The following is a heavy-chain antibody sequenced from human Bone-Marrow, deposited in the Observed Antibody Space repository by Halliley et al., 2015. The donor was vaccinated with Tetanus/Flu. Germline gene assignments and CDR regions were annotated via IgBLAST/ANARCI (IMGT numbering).Heavy chain of an antibody. D-gene: IGHD6-19*01. CDR1: GGSISRYY. J-gene: IGHJ6*02. CDR3: ARGHRVSNGWGTYYNYGMDA. CDR2: IHDSGST. Sequence: TLSLTCTVSGGSISRYYWSWIRQPPGKGLEWIGYIHDSGSTKYNPSLQSRVTISVDTSKNQFSLKLSSVSAADTAVYYCARGHRVSNGWGTYYNYGMDAWGQGTAVSVSS. V-gene: IGHV4-59*12.